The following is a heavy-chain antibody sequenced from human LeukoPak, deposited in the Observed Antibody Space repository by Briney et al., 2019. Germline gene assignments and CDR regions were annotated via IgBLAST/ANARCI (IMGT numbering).Heavy chain of an antibody. CDR1: GYTFTSYG. D-gene: IGHD2-15*01. Sequence: ASVKVSCKASGYTFTSYGISWVRQAPGQGLEWMGWISAYNGNTNYAQKLQGRVTMTTDTSTSTAYMELRSLRSDDTAVYYCARDLCVDIVVVVAAQPDLHDAFDIWGQGTMVTVSS. J-gene: IGHJ3*02. V-gene: IGHV1-18*01. CDR2: ISAYNGNT. CDR3: ARDLCVDIVVVVAAQPDLHDAFDI.